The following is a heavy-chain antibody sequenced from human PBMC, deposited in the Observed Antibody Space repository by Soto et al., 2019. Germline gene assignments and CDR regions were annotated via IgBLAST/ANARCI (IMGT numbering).Heavy chain of an antibody. D-gene: IGHD3-10*01. J-gene: IGHJ4*02. Sequence: NPSETLSLTCTVSGGSMINIYWSWIRQAPGKGLEWIGYVYYNGNTKYNPSPRSRVTMSVDTSKNQFSLKLTSVTAADTAVYYCARALRGDYWGRGTLVTVSS. V-gene: IGHV4-59*01. CDR2: VYYNGNT. CDR3: ARALRGDY. CDR1: GGSMINIY.